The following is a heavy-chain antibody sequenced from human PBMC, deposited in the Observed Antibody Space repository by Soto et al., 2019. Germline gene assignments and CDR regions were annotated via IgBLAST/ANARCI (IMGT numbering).Heavy chain of an antibody. D-gene: IGHD6-13*01. CDR1: GGTFSSYA. V-gene: IGHV1-69*06. Sequence: QVQLVQSGAEVKKPGSSVKVSCKASGGTFSSYAISWVRQAPGQGLEWMGGIIPIFGTANYAQKFQGRVTITADKSTSTAYMELGSLRSEDMAVYYCARLNVAAAVLKGWFDPWGQGPLVTVSS. CDR3: ARLNVAAAVLKGWFDP. CDR2: IIPIFGTA. J-gene: IGHJ5*02.